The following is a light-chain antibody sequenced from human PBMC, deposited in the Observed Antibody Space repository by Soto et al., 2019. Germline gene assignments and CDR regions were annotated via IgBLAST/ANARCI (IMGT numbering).Light chain of an antibody. CDR3: CSYRSTSTLV. J-gene: IGLJ2*01. Sequence: QSALTQPASVSGSPGQSIIISCTGTRSDVGGYNLVSWYQHHPGNAPKLLIYEGDKRPSGVSSRFSGSKSGNTASLTISGLQAEDEADYYCCSYRSTSTLVFGGGTKLTVL. V-gene: IGLV2-14*02. CDR1: RSDVGGYNL. CDR2: EGD.